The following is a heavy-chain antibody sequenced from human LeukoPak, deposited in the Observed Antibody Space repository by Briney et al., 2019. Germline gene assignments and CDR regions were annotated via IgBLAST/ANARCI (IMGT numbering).Heavy chain of an antibody. CDR3: ARGDSWNSYYYYYMDV. Sequence: GGSLRLSCAASGFTFSSYSMNWVRQAPGKGLEWVSYISSSSTIYYSDSVKGRFTISRDNAKNSLFLQRNSLRAEDTAVYHCARGDSWNSYYYYYMDVWGKGPSVTVSS. J-gene: IGHJ6*03. CDR2: ISSSSTI. D-gene: IGHD1-7*01. V-gene: IGHV3-48*04. CDR1: GFTFSSYS.